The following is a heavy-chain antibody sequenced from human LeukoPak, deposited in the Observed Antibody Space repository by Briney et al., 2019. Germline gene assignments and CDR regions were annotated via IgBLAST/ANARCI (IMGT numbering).Heavy chain of an antibody. V-gene: IGHV3-74*01. D-gene: IGHD2-2*01. CDR2: INRDGSST. CDR3: ARGGFISTSCYSS. Sequence: GGSLRLSCAASGFTFSSYWMHWVRQAPGKGLVWLSRINRDGSSTNFVDSVKGRFTISRDNAKNTLYLQMNSLRAEDTAVYYCARGGFISTSCYSSWGQGTLVTVSS. J-gene: IGHJ4*02. CDR1: GFTFSSYW.